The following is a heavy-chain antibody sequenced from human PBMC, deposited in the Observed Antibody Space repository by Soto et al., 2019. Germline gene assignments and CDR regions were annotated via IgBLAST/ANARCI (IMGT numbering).Heavy chain of an antibody. V-gene: IGHV3-9*01. CDR3: TKDTRRNGDYGPHYFDY. Sequence: EVQLVESGGGLVQPGRSLRLSCAASGFNFNDYGMHWVRQVPGKGLEWVSGISWTGGPIGYSDSVKGRFTISRDNAKNSLYLQMNSLRAEDTALYYCTKDTRRNGDYGPHYFDYWGQGTLVTVSS. CDR2: ISWTGGPI. D-gene: IGHD2-21*02. CDR1: GFNFNDYG. J-gene: IGHJ4*02.